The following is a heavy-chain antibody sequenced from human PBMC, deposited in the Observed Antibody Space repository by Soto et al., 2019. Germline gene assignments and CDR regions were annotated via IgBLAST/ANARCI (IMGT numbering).Heavy chain of an antibody. CDR1: GFTFSSYY. V-gene: IGHV3-74*01. Sequence: EVQLVESGGGLVQPGGSLRLSCAASGFTFSSYYMNWVRQAPGKGLVWVARITSDGSSTTYADSVKGRFTISRDNAKNTRYLQMDRLRAEDTAVYSCARERGGGFGDVWGQGTTVTVSS. J-gene: IGHJ6*02. CDR3: ARERGGGFGDV. D-gene: IGHD3-10*01. CDR2: ITSDGSST.